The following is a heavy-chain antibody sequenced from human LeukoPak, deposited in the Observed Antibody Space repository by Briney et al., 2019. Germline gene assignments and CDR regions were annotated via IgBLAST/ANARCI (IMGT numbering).Heavy chain of an antibody. Sequence: SQTLSLTCAISKPSVFSGSAVWHWIRQSPSRGLEWLGRTYYRSQWFIDYAVSVKTRITIKSDTSSTQFTLELKSVTPKATRVHYCAGGSGYYDTGSFSFVDYWGQGTLVTVSS. V-gene: IGHV6-1*01. CDR3: AGGSGYYDTGSFSFVDY. CDR1: KPSVFSGSAV. J-gene: IGHJ4*02. D-gene: IGHD3-16*01. CDR2: TYYRSQWFI.